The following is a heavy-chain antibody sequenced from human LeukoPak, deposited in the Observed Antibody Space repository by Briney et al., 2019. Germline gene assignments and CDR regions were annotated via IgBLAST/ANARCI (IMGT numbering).Heavy chain of an antibody. J-gene: IGHJ4*02. Sequence: GGSLRLSCAASGFTFSDYATSWVRQAPGKGLEWVSALSGSGGSTYYADSVQGRFTISRKNYENTLYLQMSSLRAEDTAVYYCAKGDMPIVARALDYWGQGTLVTVSS. CDR2: LSGSGGST. CDR1: GFTFSDYA. V-gene: IGHV3-23*01. D-gene: IGHD5-12*01. CDR3: AKGDMPIVARALDY.